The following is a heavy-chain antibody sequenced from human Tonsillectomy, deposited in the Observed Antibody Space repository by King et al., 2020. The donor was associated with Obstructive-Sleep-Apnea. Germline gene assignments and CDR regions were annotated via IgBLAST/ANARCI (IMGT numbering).Heavy chain of an antibody. CDR2: IYYSGST. V-gene: IGHV4-39*07. CDR1: GGSISSSSYY. CDR3: ARGGAQLWWSFDY. J-gene: IGHJ4*02. D-gene: IGHD5-18*01. Sequence: QLQLQESGPGLVKPSETLSLTCTVSGGSISSSSYYWGWIRQPPGKGLEWIGNIYYSGSTYYNPSLKSRVTISVDTSKNQFSLKLSSVTAADTAVYYCARGGAQLWWSFDYWGQGTLVTVSS.